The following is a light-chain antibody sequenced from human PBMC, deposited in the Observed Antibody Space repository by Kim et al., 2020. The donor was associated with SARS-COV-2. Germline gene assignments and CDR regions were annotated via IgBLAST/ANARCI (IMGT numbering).Light chain of an antibody. CDR1: KIGSKS. CDR3: QVWDSSSDHRV. J-gene: IGLJ3*02. V-gene: IGLV3-21*04. CDR2: YDS. Sequence: APGKTARITWGGNKIGSKSVPWYQQKPGQAPVLVIYYDSDRPSGIPERFSGSNSGNTATLTISRVEAGDEADYYCQVWDSSSDHRVFGGGTQLTVL.